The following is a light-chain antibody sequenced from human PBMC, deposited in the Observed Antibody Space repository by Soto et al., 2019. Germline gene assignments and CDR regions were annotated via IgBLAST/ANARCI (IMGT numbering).Light chain of an antibody. CDR1: ESISSW. Sequence: DIQMTQAPSTPPASIGDRVVITGRASESISSWLAGYQHKPGKAPKLLIYDVLSLESGVPSRFSGSGSGTEFTLTISSLQPDDFATYYCQQYNSYPWTFGQGTKVEIK. J-gene: IGKJ1*01. CDR2: DVL. V-gene: IGKV1-5*01. CDR3: QQYNSYPWT.